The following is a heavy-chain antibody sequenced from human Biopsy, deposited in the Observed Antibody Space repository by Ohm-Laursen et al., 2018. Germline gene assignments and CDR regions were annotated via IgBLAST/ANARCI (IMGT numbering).Heavy chain of an antibody. CDR3: VRGVDYYDPYHYYALDV. D-gene: IGHD3-22*01. J-gene: IGHJ6*02. CDR1: GESFNGYY. V-gene: IGHV4-34*01. CDR2: INHSGRT. Sequence: PPGILSLTCAVYGESFNGYYWSWIRQTPGKGLEWIGEINHSGRTNYNPSLKSRVTISVDTSKNQFSLKVRSVTAADTAVYYCVRGVDYYDPYHYYALDVWGQGTTVTVSS.